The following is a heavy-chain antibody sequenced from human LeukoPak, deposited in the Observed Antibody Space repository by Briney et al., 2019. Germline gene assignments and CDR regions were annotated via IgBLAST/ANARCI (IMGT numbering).Heavy chain of an antibody. D-gene: IGHD6-13*01. CDR3: AKDPIAAGKARRFDY. CDR2: IKPDGRET. J-gene: IGHJ4*02. V-gene: IGHV3-7*03. CDR1: GFTFTTYW. Sequence: PGGSLRLSCEASGFTFTTYWMGWVRQAPGKGLEWVANIKPDGRETYYVDSVKGRFTISRDNAKSSLYLQMNSLRAEDTAVYYCAKDPIAAGKARRFDYWGQGTLVTVSS.